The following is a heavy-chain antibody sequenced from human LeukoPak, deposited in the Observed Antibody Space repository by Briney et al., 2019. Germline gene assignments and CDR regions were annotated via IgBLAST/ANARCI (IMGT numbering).Heavy chain of an antibody. J-gene: IGHJ3*02. Sequence: SETLSLTCTVYGGSISSYYWSWIRQPAGKGLEWIRRLYTSGSTNYNPSLKSRVTMSVDTSKNQFSLKLSSVTAADTAVYYCARDLPYYYDSSGYRAFDMGGQGTMVTVSS. CDR3: ARDLPYYYDSSGYRAFDM. CDR2: LYTSGST. CDR1: GGSISSYY. D-gene: IGHD3-22*01. V-gene: IGHV4-4*07.